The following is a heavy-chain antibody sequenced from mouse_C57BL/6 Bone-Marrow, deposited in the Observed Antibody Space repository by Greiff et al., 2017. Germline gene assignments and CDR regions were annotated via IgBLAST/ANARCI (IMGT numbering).Heavy chain of an antibody. V-gene: IGHV1-69*01. CDR1: GYTFTSYW. CDR2: IDPSASYT. J-gene: IGHJ1*03. Sequence: QVQLQQPGAELVMPGASVKLSCKASGYTFTSYWMHWVKQRPGQGLEWIGEIDPSASYTNYNQKFKGKSTLTVDKSSSTAYMQLSSLTSEDSAVYYCASSYGYFDVWGTGTTVTVSS. CDR3: ASSYGYFDV.